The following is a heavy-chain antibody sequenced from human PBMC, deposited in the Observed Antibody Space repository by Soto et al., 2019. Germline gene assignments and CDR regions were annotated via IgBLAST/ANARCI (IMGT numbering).Heavy chain of an antibody. CDR1: GHTFGTYY. V-gene: IGHV1-2*02. D-gene: IGHD1-26*01. Sequence: QVQLVQSGAEVKKPGASVKVSCKASGHTFGTYYMHWVRQAPGQGLEWIGWINPNNGGTNYAQTFQGRVTMTRDTSITTVYMELSRLGTDDTAVYYCATEAYLSVGAADWGQGTLVSVSS. CDR2: INPNNGGT. J-gene: IGHJ4*02. CDR3: ATEAYLSVGAAD.